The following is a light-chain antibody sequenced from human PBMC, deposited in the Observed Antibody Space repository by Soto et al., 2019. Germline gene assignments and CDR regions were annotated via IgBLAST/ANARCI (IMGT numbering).Light chain of an antibody. CDR1: NIGSKS. CDR2: DDR. Sequence: SYELTQPPSVSVAPGQTARITCGGNNIGSKSVHWYQQKPGQAPVLVVYDDRDRPSGIPERFSGSNSGNTATLTISRVEAGDEADYYCQVWDSSSDHRYVFGTGTKVTVL. J-gene: IGLJ1*01. V-gene: IGLV3-21*02. CDR3: QVWDSSSDHRYV.